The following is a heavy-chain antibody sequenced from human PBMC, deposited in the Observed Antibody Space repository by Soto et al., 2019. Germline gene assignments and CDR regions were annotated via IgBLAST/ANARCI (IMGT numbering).Heavy chain of an antibody. J-gene: IGHJ6*02. CDR3: SRVVMVRGAAYYYYYLMDV. V-gene: IGHV1-69*12. CDR2: IIPIYGTA. D-gene: IGHD3-10*01. CDR1: GGTFSSYA. Sequence: QVQLVQSGAEVKKPGSSVKVSCTASGGTFSSYAISWVRQAPGQGLEWMGGIIPIYGTANYAQKFQGRVTITADESTSTNYIDLSSLRYEVTGVYFWSRVVMVRGAAYYYYYLMDVWGQGTTVTVS.